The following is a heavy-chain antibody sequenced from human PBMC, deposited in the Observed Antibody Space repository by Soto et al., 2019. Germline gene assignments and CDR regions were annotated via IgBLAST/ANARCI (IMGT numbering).Heavy chain of an antibody. CDR3: ARAGASVFQWLDY. CDR2: IIPIFGTA. V-gene: IGHV1-69*13. Sequence: SSAKVSGKASARTYSSYAISGVPQAPGQGLEWMGGIIPIFGTANYAQKFQGRVTITAEESTSTAYMELSSLRSEDTAVYYWARAGASVFQWLDYWG. D-gene: IGHD6-19*01. CDR1: ARTYSSYA. J-gene: IGHJ4*01.